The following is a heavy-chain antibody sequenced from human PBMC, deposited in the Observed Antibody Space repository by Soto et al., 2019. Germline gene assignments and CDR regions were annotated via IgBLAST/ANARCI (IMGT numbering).Heavy chain of an antibody. CDR3: ARLTTIITGAFDD. D-gene: IGHD7-27*01. V-gene: IGHV4-31*03. Sequence: QVQLQESGPGLVQPSQTLSLTCTVSGASIGSGSYYWSWIRQYPGDGLVWIGHIYDSGRTYYNPSLESRVSISIDTSKNEFSLTLTSVTAADTAVYYCARLTTIITGAFDDWGLGTVVTVSS. CDR2: IYDSGRT. J-gene: IGHJ4*02. CDR1: GASIGSGSYY.